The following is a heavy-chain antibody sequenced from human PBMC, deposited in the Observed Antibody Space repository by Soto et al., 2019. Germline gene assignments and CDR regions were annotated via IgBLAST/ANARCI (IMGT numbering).Heavy chain of an antibody. CDR3: AREGFCSSGSCASYSNDFFGMDL. CDR1: GYSFTRYG. D-gene: IGHD2-15*01. CDR2: ISIYNENT. J-gene: IGHJ6*02. V-gene: IGHV1-18*01. Sequence: GASVKVSCKASGYSFTRYGISWVRQAPGQGLEWMGWISIYNENTNYPQKFQGRVTMTRDTFTSTVYMELRSLTSDDTALYYCAREGFCSSGSCASYSNDFFGMDLWGQGNAVTVSS.